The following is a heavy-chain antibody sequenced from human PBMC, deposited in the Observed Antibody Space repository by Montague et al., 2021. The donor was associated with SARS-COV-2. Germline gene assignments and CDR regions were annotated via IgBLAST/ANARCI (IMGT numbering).Heavy chain of an antibody. J-gene: IGHJ4*02. CDR2: INHSGST. D-gene: IGHD5-12*01. CDR1: GGSFSGYY. CDR3: ARGPTNNIGMVATRLDY. Sequence: SETLSLTCAVYGGSFSGYYWNWIRRPPGKGLEWIGEINHSGSTNYNPSLKSRVTISVDTSNNQFSLKLTSVTAADTAVYYCARGPTNNIGMVATRLDYWGQGTLVTVSS. V-gene: IGHV4-34*01.